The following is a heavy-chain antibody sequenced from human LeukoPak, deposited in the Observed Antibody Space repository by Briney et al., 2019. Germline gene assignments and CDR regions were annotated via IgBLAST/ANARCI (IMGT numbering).Heavy chain of an antibody. V-gene: IGHV3-74*01. CDR3: GRSGDFWSGSGVAY. CDR2: INSDGSST. CDR1: GFTFSSYW. J-gene: IGHJ4*02. D-gene: IGHD3-3*01. Sequence: GGSLRLSCAASGFTFSSYWMHWVRQAAGKGLVGVSRINSDGSSTTYADSVKGRFTISRDNAKKTLFLQMNSLRAEDTAVYYCGRSGDFWSGSGVAYWGQGTLVTVSS.